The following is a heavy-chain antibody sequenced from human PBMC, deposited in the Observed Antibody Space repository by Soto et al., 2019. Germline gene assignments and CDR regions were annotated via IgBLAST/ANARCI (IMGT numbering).Heavy chain of an antibody. Sequence: EVQLVESGGGLVQPGRSLRLSCAASGFTFDDYAMHWVRQAPGKGLEWVSGISWNSGSIGYADPVKGRFTISRDNAKNSLYLQMNSLRAEDTALYYCAKERGYSSDRGGYFDLWGRGTLVTVSS. CDR3: AKERGYSSDRGGYFDL. CDR1: GFTFDDYA. V-gene: IGHV3-9*01. CDR2: ISWNSGSI. D-gene: IGHD6-19*01. J-gene: IGHJ2*01.